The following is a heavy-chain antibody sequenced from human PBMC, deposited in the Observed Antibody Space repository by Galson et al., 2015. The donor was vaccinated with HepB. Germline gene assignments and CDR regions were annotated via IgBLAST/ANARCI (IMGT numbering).Heavy chain of an antibody. J-gene: IGHJ6*02. Sequence: LRLSCAASGFTFSSYAMSWVRQAPGKGLEWVSAISGSGGSTYYADSVKGRFTISRDNSKNTLYLQMNSLRAEDTAVYYCAKGYYYDSSGGGDVWGQGTTVTVSS. CDR2: ISGSGGST. V-gene: IGHV3-23*01. D-gene: IGHD3-22*01. CDR1: GFTFSSYA. CDR3: AKGYYYDSSGGGDV.